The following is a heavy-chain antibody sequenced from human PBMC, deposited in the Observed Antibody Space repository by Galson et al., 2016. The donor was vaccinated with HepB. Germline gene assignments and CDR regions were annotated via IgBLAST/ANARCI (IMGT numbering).Heavy chain of an antibody. CDR2: QSHDGSNT. CDR1: GFTFSDNG. Sequence: SLRLSCAASGFTFSDNGLHWVHQAPGKGLEWVAVQSHDGSNTYYADSVKGRFTISRDNSKSTLYLEMNSLRADDTALYYCAKSSTKGYCSGGSCGYMDVWGKGTTVTVSS. CDR3: AKSSTKGYCSGGSCGYMDV. V-gene: IGHV3-30*18. J-gene: IGHJ6*03. D-gene: IGHD2-15*01.